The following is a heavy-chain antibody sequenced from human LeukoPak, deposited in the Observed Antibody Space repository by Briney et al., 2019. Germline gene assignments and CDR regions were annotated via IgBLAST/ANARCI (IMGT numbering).Heavy chain of an antibody. CDR1: GFTCSSYA. J-gene: IGHJ3*02. D-gene: IGHD6-19*01. Sequence: GGTLRLSCSASGFTCSSYAMHWILQAPGKALKYVSAISSNGGSTYYANSVKGRFTISRDNSKNTLYLQMGSLRAEDMAVYYCARNGRYSSGWYLRDAFDIWGQGTMVTVSS. CDR2: ISSNGGST. V-gene: IGHV3-64*01. CDR3: ARNGRYSSGWYLRDAFDI.